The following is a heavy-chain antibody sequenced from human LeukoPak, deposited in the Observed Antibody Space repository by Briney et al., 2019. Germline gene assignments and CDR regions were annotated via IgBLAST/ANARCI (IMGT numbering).Heavy chain of an antibody. V-gene: IGHV4-59*01. CDR2: IDDSGNT. J-gene: IGHJ3*02. CDR3: ARSDYYGSGSHTLFDAFDI. CDR1: GGSFSSYF. Sequence: SETLSLTCTVSGGSFSSYFWSWIRRPPGKGLEWIGYIDDSGNTNYNPSLKSQVSISIAKSKNQFSLKLSSVTAADTAMYYCARSDYYGSGSHTLFDAFDIWGQGTRVTVSS. D-gene: IGHD3-10*01.